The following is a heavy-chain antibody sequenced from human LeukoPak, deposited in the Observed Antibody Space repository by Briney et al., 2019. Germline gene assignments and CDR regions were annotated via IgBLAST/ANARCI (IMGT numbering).Heavy chain of an antibody. CDR2: ISGSGGST. Sequence: GGSLRLSCAASGFTFSSYAMSWVRQAPGKGLEWVSAISGSGGSTYYADSVKGRFTISRDNSKNTLYLQMNSLRAEDTAVYYCAKVTWLQFVVGPLGYWGQVTLVTVSS. D-gene: IGHD5-24*01. J-gene: IGHJ4*02. CDR3: AKVTWLQFVVGPLGY. CDR1: GFTFSSYA. V-gene: IGHV3-23*01.